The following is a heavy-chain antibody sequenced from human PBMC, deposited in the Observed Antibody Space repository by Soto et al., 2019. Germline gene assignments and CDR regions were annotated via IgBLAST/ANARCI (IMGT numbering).Heavy chain of an antibody. V-gene: IGHV4-38-2*02. Sequence: SETLSLTCSVSGYSISSGFYWDWIRQPPGKGLEWIVSIYYRGNTYYNPSHNGRITISLDTSKNQFSLRLTSVTAADTAVYYCARGEVRGLIATCLDYWGQGALVTVSS. D-gene: IGHD3-10*01. CDR2: IYYRGNT. J-gene: IGHJ4*02. CDR1: GYSISSGFY. CDR3: ARGEVRGLIATCLDY.